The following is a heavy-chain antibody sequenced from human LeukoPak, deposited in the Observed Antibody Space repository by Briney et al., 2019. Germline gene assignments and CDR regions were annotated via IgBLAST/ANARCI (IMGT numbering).Heavy chain of an antibody. CDR1: GVSINNYF. CDR3: ARGKFYGSGSNWFAP. Sequence: SETLSLICTVSGVSINNYFWNWIRQPAGKGLEWIGRIYSTENTKYNPSLLRRRTMSVDTSKNQFSLKITSVTAADTAVYYCARGKFYGSGSNWFAPCGQGILVTVSS. V-gene: IGHV4-4*07. J-gene: IGHJ5*02. D-gene: IGHD3-10*01. CDR2: IYSTENT.